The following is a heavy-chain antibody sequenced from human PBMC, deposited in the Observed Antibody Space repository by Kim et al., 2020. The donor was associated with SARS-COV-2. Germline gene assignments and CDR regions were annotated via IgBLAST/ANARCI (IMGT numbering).Heavy chain of an antibody. Sequence: SLRSRVTRALDTSKNQFSLKLSSVTAADTAVYYCARGRITIFGVVTEFDYWGQGTLVTVSS. V-gene: IGHV4-31*02. D-gene: IGHD3-3*01. CDR3: ARGRITIFGVVTEFDY. J-gene: IGHJ4*02.